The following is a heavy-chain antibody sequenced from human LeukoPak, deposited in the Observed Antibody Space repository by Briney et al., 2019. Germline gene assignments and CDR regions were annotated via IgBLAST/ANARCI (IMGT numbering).Heavy chain of an antibody. CDR2: IYYSGST. J-gene: IGHJ4*02. D-gene: IGHD5-18*01. CDR3: ARHGYSSLYY. Sequence: SETLSLTCTVSGGSITSYYWSWIRQPPGKGLEWLGYIYYSGSTNYNPSLKSRVTISVDTSRTQFSLKLSSVTAADTAVYYCARHGYSSLYYWGQGTLVTVSS. V-gene: IGHV4-59*08. CDR1: GGSITSYY.